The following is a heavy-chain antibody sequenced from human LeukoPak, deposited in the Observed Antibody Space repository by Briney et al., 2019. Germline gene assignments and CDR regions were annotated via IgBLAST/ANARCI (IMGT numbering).Heavy chain of an antibody. D-gene: IGHD3-16*01. Sequence: SETLSLTCTVSGGSISNYYWSWIRQPPGKGLEWIGNIYYSGSTNFNPSLKSRVTISVDTSKNQFSLKLSSATAADTAVYYCAARRPLGVFDIWGQGTMVTVSS. CDR3: AARRPLGVFDI. CDR1: GGSISNYY. V-gene: IGHV4-59*01. J-gene: IGHJ3*02. CDR2: IYYSGST.